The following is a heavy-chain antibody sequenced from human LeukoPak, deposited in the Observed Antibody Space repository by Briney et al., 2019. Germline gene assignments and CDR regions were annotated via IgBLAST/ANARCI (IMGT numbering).Heavy chain of an antibody. Sequence: SQTLSLTCTVSGGSIGSGSYYWNWIRQPAGKGLEWIGRIHTSGSTNYSPSLNSRVTISIDTSKNQFSLELSSVTAADTAVYYCASPNIYCSGGTCYSVGDYYGMDVWGQGTTVTVSS. CDR2: IHTSGST. J-gene: IGHJ6*02. V-gene: IGHV4-61*02. CDR1: GGSIGSGSYY. CDR3: ASPNIYCSGGTCYSVGDYYGMDV. D-gene: IGHD2-15*01.